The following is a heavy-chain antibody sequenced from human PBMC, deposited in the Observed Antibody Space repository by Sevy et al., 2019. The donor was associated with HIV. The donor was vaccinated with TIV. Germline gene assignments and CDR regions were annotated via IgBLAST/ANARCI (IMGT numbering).Heavy chain of an antibody. J-gene: IGHJ4*02. Sequence: GGSLRLSCAASGFTFSSYGMNWVRQAPGKGLEWISVISSEDGTHYADSVKGRFTISRDNSKNTLYLQMNSLRAEDTALYYCAKDLSSRSSKPDHWGQGTLVTVSS. D-gene: IGHD6-13*01. CDR3: AKDLSSRSSKPDH. CDR2: ISSEDGT. CDR1: GFTFSSYG. V-gene: IGHV3-23*01.